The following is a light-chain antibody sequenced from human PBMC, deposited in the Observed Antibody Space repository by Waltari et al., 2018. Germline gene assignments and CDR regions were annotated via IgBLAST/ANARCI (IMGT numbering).Light chain of an antibody. V-gene: IGLV2-14*01. Sequence: QSALTQPASVSGSPGQSITISCTGTSSDIGGYNFFSWFQQHPGKVPKLIIYEVHNRPPGVSYRFSGSKSGTTASLTISGLQAEDEADYYCSSYTSSSTGIFGGGTKLTVL. CDR2: EVH. CDR3: SSYTSSSTGI. J-gene: IGLJ2*01. CDR1: SSDIGGYNF.